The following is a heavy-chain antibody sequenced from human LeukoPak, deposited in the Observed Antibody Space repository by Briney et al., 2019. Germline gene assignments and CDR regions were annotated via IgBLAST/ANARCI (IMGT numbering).Heavy chain of an antibody. CDR2: ISSNGGST. CDR1: GFTFSNYA. V-gene: IGHV3-64*01. Sequence: GGSLRLSCAASGFTFSNYAMHWVRQAPGKGLESVSSISSNGGSTYYANSVEGRFTISRDNSKNTLYLQMGNLRPEDMAVYYCARRYYGSGSSFDYRGQGTLVTVSS. J-gene: IGHJ4*02. D-gene: IGHD3-10*01. CDR3: ARRYYGSGSSFDY.